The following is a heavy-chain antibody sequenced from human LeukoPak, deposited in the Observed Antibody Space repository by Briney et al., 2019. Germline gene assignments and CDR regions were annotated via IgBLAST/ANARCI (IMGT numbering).Heavy chain of an antibody. D-gene: IGHD3-9*01. CDR3: ARGFDGRNAFDI. Sequence: SETLSLTCTVSGGSISSYYWSWIRQPPGKGLEWIGYIYYSGSTNYNPSLKSRVTISVDTSKNQFSLKLSSVTAADTAVYSCARGFDGRNAFDIWGQGTMVTVSS. J-gene: IGHJ3*02. CDR2: IYYSGST. CDR1: GGSISSYY. V-gene: IGHV4-59*12.